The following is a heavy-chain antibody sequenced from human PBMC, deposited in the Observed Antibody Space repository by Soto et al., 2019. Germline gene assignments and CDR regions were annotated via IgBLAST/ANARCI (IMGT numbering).Heavy chain of an antibody. Sequence: EGSLRVSCAASGFSFSNYGMHWVRQAPGKGLEWVGVIWDDGSSKYHADYVKGRVTISRDNSNNTPSLQMNSLRSEDTAVYYCVRDNLGATDYYYHGMDVWGQGTTVTVSS. D-gene: IGHD1-26*01. CDR2: IWDDGSSK. CDR1: GFSFSNYG. CDR3: VRDNLGATDYYYHGMDV. J-gene: IGHJ6*02. V-gene: IGHV3-33*01.